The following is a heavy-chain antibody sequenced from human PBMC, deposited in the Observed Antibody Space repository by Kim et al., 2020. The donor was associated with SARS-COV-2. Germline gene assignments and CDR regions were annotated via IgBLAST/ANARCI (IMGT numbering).Heavy chain of an antibody. CDR3: ARDLEEQQLWDPNWYFDL. CDR2: ISSNGGST. V-gene: IGHV3-64*01. Sequence: GGSLRLSCAASGFTFSSYAMHWVRQAPGKGLEYVSAISSNGGSTYYANSVKGRFTISRDNSKNTLYLQMGSLRAEDMAVYYCARDLEEQQLWDPNWYFDLWGRGTLVTVSS. CDR1: GFTFSSYA. D-gene: IGHD6-13*01. J-gene: IGHJ2*01.